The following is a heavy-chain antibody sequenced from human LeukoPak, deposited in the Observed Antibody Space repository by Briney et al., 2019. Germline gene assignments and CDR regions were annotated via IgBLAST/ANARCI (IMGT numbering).Heavy chain of an antibody. CDR2: MNPNSGNT. J-gene: IGHJ4*02. Sequence: ASVKVSCXASGYAFISYDINWVRQATGQGLEWVGYMNPNSGNTGYAQKFQGRVTITKNTSITTAYMELSSLRSEDTAVYYCAREGFDYWGQGTLVTVSS. CDR3: AREGFDY. CDR1: GYAFISYD. V-gene: IGHV1-8*01.